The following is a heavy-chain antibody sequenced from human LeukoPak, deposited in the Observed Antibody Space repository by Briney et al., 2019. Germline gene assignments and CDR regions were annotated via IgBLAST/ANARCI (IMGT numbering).Heavy chain of an antibody. CDR3: ARDGYSYGYSIRFDP. Sequence: SETLSLTCTVSGGSISSYYWSWIRQPAGKGLEWIGRIYTSGGTNYNPSLKSRVTMSVDTSKNQFSLKLSSVTAADTAVYYCARDGYSYGYSIRFDPWGQGTLVTVSS. CDR1: GGSISSYY. CDR2: IYTSGGT. V-gene: IGHV4-4*07. J-gene: IGHJ5*02. D-gene: IGHD5-18*01.